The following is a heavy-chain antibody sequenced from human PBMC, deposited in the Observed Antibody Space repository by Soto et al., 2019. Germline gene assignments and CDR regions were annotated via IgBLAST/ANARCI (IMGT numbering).Heavy chain of an antibody. CDR3: ARESEDLTSNFDY. Sequence: GGSLRLSCAASGFTFTRYIMNWVRQSPGKGLEWVSSISSTTNYIYYADSMKGRFTVSRDNAKNSVYLEMNSLSAEDTAVYYCARESEDLTSNFDYWGQGALVTVSS. V-gene: IGHV3-21*01. J-gene: IGHJ4*02. CDR1: GFTFTRYI. CDR2: ISSTTNYI.